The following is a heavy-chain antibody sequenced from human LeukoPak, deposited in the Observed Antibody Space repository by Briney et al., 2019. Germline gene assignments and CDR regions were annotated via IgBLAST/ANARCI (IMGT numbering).Heavy chain of an antibody. CDR2: MKPHSGDT. CDR1: GYTFTSYD. Sequence: ASVKVSCKASGYTFTSYDINWARQATGQGLEWMGWMKPHSGDTGYAQRLQGRVTMTRDTSTNTAYLELTSLISEDTAVYYCARYCSGNGCFPSSAAFDFWGQGTWSPSLQ. V-gene: IGHV1-8*01. D-gene: IGHD2-15*01. J-gene: IGHJ3*01. CDR3: ARYCSGNGCFPSSAAFDF.